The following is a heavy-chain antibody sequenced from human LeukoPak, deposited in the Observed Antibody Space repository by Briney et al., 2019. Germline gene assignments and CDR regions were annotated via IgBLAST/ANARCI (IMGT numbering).Heavy chain of an antibody. V-gene: IGHV4-38-2*02. CDR3: ARHGYSGSYFWFDP. J-gene: IGHJ5*02. D-gene: IGHD1-26*01. Sequence: ASETLSLTCTVSGYSISSGYYWSWIRQPPGKGLEWIGEINHSGSTNYNPSLKSRVTISVDTSKNQFSLKLSSVTAADPAVYYCARHGYSGSYFWFDPWGQGTLVTVSS. CDR2: INHSGST. CDR1: GYSISSGYY.